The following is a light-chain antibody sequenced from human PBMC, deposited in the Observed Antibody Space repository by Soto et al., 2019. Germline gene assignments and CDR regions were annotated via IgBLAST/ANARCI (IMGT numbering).Light chain of an antibody. Sequence: ENVLTQSPATLSLSPGERATLSCRASQSISTYVAWYHQTPDQAPRLLIYDTSKWATGIPDRFSGSWSASDFTLTLHSLEPAVFAVYFCQQRTNWPYGLTLGQGTKLEIQ. CDR1: QSISTY. CDR2: DTS. CDR3: QQRTNWPYGLT. V-gene: IGKV3-11*01. J-gene: IGKJ1*01.